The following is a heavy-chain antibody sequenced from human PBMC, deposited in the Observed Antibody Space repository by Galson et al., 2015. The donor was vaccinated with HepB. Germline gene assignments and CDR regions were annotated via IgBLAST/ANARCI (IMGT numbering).Heavy chain of an antibody. CDR3: AKDELWFGEPATHFDY. CDR1: GFTFSSYG. CDR2: IRYDGSNK. D-gene: IGHD3-10*01. J-gene: IGHJ4*02. Sequence: SLRLSCAASGFTFSSYGMHWVRQAPGKGLEWVAFIRYDGSNKYYADSVKGRFTISRDNSKNTLYLQMNSLRAEDTAVYYCAKDELWFGEPATHFDYWGQGTLVTVSS. V-gene: IGHV3-30*02.